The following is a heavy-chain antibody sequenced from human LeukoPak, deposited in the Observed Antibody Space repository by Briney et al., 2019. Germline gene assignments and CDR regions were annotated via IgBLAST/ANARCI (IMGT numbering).Heavy chain of an antibody. CDR3: ARDSADIVVVPASMGIASKYYYYYMDV. CDR1: GFTFSSYG. Sequence: PGRSLRLSCAASGFTFSSYGMHWVRQAPGKGLEWVALIWYDGSNKYYADSVKGRFTISRDNSKNTLYLQMNSLRAEDTGVYYCARDSADIVVVPASMGIASKYYYYYMDVWGKGTTVTVSS. D-gene: IGHD2-2*01. V-gene: IGHV3-33*01. CDR2: IWYDGSNK. J-gene: IGHJ6*03.